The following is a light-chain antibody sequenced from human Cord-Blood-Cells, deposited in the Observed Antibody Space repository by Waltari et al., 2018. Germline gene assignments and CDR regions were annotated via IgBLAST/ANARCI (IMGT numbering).Light chain of an antibody. J-gene: IGLJ3*02. V-gene: IGLV2-8*01. CDR1: SSDVGGYNY. CDR3: SSYAGSNNLV. CDR2: EVS. Sequence: QSALTQPPSASGSPGQSVTISCTGTSSDVGGYNYVSWYQQHPGKAPNLMIYEVSKRPSGVPARFSCSNSGNPASLTVSGPQAEDEADYYCSSYAGSNNLVFGGGTKLTVL.